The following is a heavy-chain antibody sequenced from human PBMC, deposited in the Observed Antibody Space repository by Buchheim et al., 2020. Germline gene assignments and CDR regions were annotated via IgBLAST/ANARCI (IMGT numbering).Heavy chain of an antibody. CDR1: GFTFSSYW. J-gene: IGHJ6*02. CDR3: ASSTYCGGDCYYYYYYGMDV. Sequence: EVQLVESGGGLVQPGGSLRLSCAASGFTFSSYWMSWVRQAPGKGLEWVANIKQDGSEKYYVDSVKGRFTIFRDNAKNSLYPQMNSLRAEDTAVYYCASSTYCGGDCYYYYYYGMDVWGQGTT. V-gene: IGHV3-7*01. CDR2: IKQDGSEK. D-gene: IGHD2-21*01.